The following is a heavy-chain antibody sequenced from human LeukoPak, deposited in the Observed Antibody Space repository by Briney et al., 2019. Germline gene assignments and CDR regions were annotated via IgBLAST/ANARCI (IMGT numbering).Heavy chain of an antibody. CDR1: GGSLSGYY. V-gene: IGHV4-34*01. D-gene: IGHD3-3*01. J-gene: IGHJ5*02. CDR3: ARGQITNLAVVTRNWPDP. CDR2: MNHSGST. Sequence: PSETLSLTCAVYGGSLSGYYWSWIRQAPGKGLEWIGEMNHSGSTNYSPSLKSRVTISVDMSKNQLSLRLNSVSAADTAVYYCARGQITNLAVVTRNWPDPRGQGTLVADSS.